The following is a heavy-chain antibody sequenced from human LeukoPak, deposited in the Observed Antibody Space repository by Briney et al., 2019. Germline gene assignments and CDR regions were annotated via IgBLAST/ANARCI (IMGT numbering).Heavy chain of an antibody. CDR1: GDTISSYY. CDR3: ARGIVASTSGALDI. V-gene: IGHV4-59*12. D-gene: IGHD2-15*01. J-gene: IGHJ3*02. CDR2: VYYTGNT. Sequence: SETLSLTCTVSGDTISSYYWSWIRQPPGKGLEWIGYVYYTGNTNYNPSLKSRVTMSVDTSKNQFSLKLISVTAADTAVYYCARGIVASTSGALDIWGHGTMVTLSS.